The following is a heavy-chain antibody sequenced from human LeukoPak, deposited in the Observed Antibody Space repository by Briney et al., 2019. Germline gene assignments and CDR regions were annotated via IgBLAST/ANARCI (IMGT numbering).Heavy chain of an antibody. D-gene: IGHD3-10*01. CDR3: ARGMVLGGAFDI. V-gene: IGHV3-13*01. CDR1: GFTFSSYD. CDR2: IGTAGDT. J-gene: IGHJ3*02. Sequence: GGSLRLSCAASGFTFSSYDMHWVRQATGKGLEWVSAIGTAGDTYYPGSVKGRFTISRENAKNSLYLQMNSLRAGDTAVYYCARGMVLGGAFDIWGQGTTVTVSS.